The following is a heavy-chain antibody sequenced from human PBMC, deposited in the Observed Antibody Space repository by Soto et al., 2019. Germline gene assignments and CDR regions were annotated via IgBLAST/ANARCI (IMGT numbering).Heavy chain of an antibody. J-gene: IGHJ4*02. V-gene: IGHV4-4*01. CDR2: IYHMGSA. CDR3: ARGERRQQREY. D-gene: IGHD6-13*01. Sequence: QVQLQESGPGLVKPAGTLSLTCNVSGDSISSNNWWSWVRQPPGKGLEWIGEIYHMGSANYNPSLKNRVIISVDKSKNQFFLKLTSVTAADTAVYFCARGERRQQREYWGQGTLVTVSS. CDR1: GDSISSNNW.